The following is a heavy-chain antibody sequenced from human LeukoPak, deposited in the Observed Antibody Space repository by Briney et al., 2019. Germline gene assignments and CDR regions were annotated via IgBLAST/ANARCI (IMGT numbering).Heavy chain of an antibody. Sequence: GGSLRLSCAASGFTFGSYSMNWVRQAPGKGLEWASSITRSSSYIYYADSVKGRFTISRDNAKNSLYLQMNSLRAEDTAVYYCARVLIAGYCTSTSCYDVDYWGQGTLVTVSS. CDR2: ITRSSSYI. D-gene: IGHD2-2*01. V-gene: IGHV3-21*01. J-gene: IGHJ4*02. CDR3: ARVLIAGYCTSTSCYDVDY. CDR1: GFTFGSYS.